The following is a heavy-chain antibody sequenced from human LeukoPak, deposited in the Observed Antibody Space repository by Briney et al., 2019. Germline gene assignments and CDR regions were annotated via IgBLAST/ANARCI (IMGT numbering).Heavy chain of an antibody. CDR2: IIPIFGTA. Sequence: ASVKVSCKASGGTFSSYAISWVRQAPGQGVEWMGGIIPIFGTANYAQKFQGRVTITADESTSTAYMELSSLRSDDTAVYYCVRDPTYYYDSSGTPQADAFDIWGQGTMVTVSS. D-gene: IGHD3-22*01. CDR3: VRDPTYYYDSSGTPQADAFDI. V-gene: IGHV1-69*13. J-gene: IGHJ3*02. CDR1: GGTFSSYA.